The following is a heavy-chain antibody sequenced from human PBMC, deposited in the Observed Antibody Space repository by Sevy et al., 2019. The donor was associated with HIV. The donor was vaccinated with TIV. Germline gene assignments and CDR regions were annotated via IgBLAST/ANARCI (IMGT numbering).Heavy chain of an antibody. Sequence: GGSLRLSCAASGFTFSNYNMNWVRQPPGKGLEWVSSISSSSNYITYADPRKGRFTISRDKAKNTRYLQMNSLRAEDTAVYYCARVVAYCSGGSCFPGYYYGMDFWGQGTTVTVSS. J-gene: IGHJ6*02. CDR3: ARVVAYCSGGSCFPGYYYGMDF. CDR2: ISSSSNYI. CDR1: GFTFSNYN. D-gene: IGHD2-15*01. V-gene: IGHV3-21*01.